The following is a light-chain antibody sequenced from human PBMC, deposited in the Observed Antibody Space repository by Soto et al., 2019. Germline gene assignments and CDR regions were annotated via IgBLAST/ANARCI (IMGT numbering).Light chain of an antibody. CDR2: DVS. J-gene: IGLJ1*01. Sequence: QSALTQPASVSGSAGQSITISCTGTSSDVGGYTYVSWYQQHPGRAPKLMIYDVSNRPSVVSNRFYGSKSANTASLTISGLPAEDDAYYYCSSYTSSSTLLFGTGTKLTVL. CDR3: SSYTSSSTLL. CDR1: SSDVGGYTY. V-gene: IGLV2-14*01.